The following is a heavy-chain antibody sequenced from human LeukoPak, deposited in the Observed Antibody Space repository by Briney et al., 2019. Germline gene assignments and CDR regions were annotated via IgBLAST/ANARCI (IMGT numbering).Heavy chain of an antibody. J-gene: IGHJ4*02. CDR3: ARRAGAYSHPYDY. CDR2: IYSDNT. D-gene: IGHD4/OR15-4a*01. CDR1: GFTVSSNS. Sequence: GGSLRLSCTVSGFTVSSNSTSWVRQAPGKGLEWVSFIYSDNTHYSDSVKGRFTISRDNPKNTLYLQMNSLRAEDTAVYYCARRAGAYSHPYDYWGQGTLVTVSS. V-gene: IGHV3-53*01.